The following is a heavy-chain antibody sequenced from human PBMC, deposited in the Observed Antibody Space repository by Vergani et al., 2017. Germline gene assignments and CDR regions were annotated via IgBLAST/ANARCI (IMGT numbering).Heavy chain of an antibody. CDR1: GFTFSSYI. CDR2: RRYDGSNK. D-gene: IGHD4-17*01. V-gene: IGHV3-30*02. J-gene: IGHJ4*02. Sequence: VQLLESGGGLVQPGGSLRLSCAASGFTFSSYIMNWVRQAPGKGLEWVAFRRYDGSNKYYADSVKGRFTISRDNSKNTLYLQMNSLRAEDTAVYYCARDRGYGDNTPNGENDYWGQGTLVTVSS. CDR3: ARDRGYGDNTPNGENDY.